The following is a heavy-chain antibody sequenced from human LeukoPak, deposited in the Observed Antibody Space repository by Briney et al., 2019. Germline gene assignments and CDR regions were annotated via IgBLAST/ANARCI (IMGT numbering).Heavy chain of an antibody. CDR3: ARQGGYIAPLAL. CDR2: ISYRGYT. D-gene: IGHD6-13*01. V-gene: IGHV4-59*08. Sequence: PSETLSLTCTVSGGSISSYYWSGIRQPRGKGVAGIGYISYRGYTNYTPSLNSRVTISVDTSKNQFSLKLPSVPAADPAVYYCARQGGYIAPLALWGQGPLVTVSA. J-gene: IGHJ4*02. CDR1: GGSISSYY.